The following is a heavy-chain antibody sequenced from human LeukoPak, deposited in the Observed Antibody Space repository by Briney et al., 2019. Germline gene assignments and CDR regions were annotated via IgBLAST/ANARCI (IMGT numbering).Heavy chain of an antibody. Sequence: QSGGSLRLSCAVSGFNLTVYEIIWVRQAPGKGLEWVSYIISTSKTIYYADSVKGRFTISRDNAKNSLYLQMNSLRAEDTAVYYCARDKASQWLGDFFDYWGQGTLVTVSS. D-gene: IGHD6-19*01. J-gene: IGHJ4*02. CDR3: ARDKASQWLGDFFDY. V-gene: IGHV3-48*03. CDR2: IISTSKTI. CDR1: GFNLTVYE.